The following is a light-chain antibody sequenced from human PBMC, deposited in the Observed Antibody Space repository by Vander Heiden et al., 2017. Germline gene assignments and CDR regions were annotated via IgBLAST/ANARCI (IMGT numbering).Light chain of an antibody. CDR3: SSYTSSTTPVA. J-gene: IGLJ2*01. CDR2: EVT. CDR1: SSDVGSYHR. Sequence: QSALTQPPSVSGSPGQSVTISCTGTSSDVGSYHRVSWYQRPSGTAPKLMIYEVTKRPSGVPDRFSGSKSGNTASLTISGLQAEDEADYYCSSYTSSTTPVAFGGGTKLTVL. V-gene: IGLV2-18*02.